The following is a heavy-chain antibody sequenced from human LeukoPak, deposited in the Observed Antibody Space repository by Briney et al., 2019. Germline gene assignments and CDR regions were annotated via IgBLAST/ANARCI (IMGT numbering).Heavy chain of an antibody. V-gene: IGHV1-69*05. Sequence: GASVKVSCKASGGTFSSYSISWVRQAPGQGLEWMGGIIPIFGTANYAQKVQGRVTITTDESTTTAYMELSSLRSEDTAVYYCARDGDRLYNWNYEAPHYYYMDVWGKGTTVTVSS. CDR3: ARDGDRLYNWNYEAPHYYYMDV. CDR2: IIPIFGTA. J-gene: IGHJ6*03. CDR1: GGTFSSYS. D-gene: IGHD1-7*01.